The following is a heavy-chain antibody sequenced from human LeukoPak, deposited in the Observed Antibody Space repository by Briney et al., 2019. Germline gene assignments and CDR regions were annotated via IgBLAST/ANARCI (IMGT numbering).Heavy chain of an antibody. CDR1: RFNFSMYS. J-gene: IGHJ3*02. Sequence: GGSLRLSCSASRFNFSMYSMSWVRQAPGKGLEWVSAISGRSGSTYYVDSVKGRFTISRDNSKSTLFFQLDNVRAEDTAFYYCAKGLRPSFTSDAFDIWGQGTLVTVNS. V-gene: IGHV3-23*01. CDR2: ISGRSGST. CDR3: AKGLRPSFTSDAFDI. D-gene: IGHD2/OR15-2a*01.